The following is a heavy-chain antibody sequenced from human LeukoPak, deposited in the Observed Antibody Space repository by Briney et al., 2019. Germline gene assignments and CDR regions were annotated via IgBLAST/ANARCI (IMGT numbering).Heavy chain of an antibody. CDR3: ARESYSSGYYYDY. J-gene: IGHJ4*02. D-gene: IGHD3-22*01. Sequence: PGGSLRLSCAASEFSVGSNYMTWVRQAPGKGLEWVSLIYSGGSTYYADSVKGRFTISRDNSKNTLYLQMNSLRAEDTAVYYCARESYSSGYYYDYWGQGTLVTVSS. V-gene: IGHV3-66*01. CDR1: EFSVGSNY. CDR2: IYSGGST.